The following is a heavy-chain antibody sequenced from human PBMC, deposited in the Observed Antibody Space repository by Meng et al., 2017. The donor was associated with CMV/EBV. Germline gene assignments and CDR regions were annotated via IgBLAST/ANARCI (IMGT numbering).Heavy chain of an antibody. CDR2: IYYSGST. CDR1: GGSISSSSYY. CDR3: ARPHLEWLFGDAFDI. D-gene: IGHD3-3*01. Sequence: ESLKISCTVSGGSISSSSYYWGWIRQPPGRGLEWIGSIYYSGSTYYTPSLKSRVTIYVDTSKNQFSLKLRSVTAADTAVYYCARPHLEWLFGDAFDIWGQETMVTVSS. V-gene: IGHV4-39*01. J-gene: IGHJ3*02.